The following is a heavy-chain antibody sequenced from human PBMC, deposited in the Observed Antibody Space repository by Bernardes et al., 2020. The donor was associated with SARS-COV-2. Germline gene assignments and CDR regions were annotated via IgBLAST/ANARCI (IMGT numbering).Heavy chain of an antibody. D-gene: IGHD3-16*02. CDR3: ARAPWGELSSLDDY. J-gene: IGHJ4*02. CDR2: ISYAGTNE. CDR1: GFTFNSYG. V-gene: IGHV3-30*03. Sequence: GGSLRLSCTASGFTFNSYGMHWVRQAPGKGLEWVAVISYAGTNEYYADSVRGRFSISRDNSKNTLYLQMNSLRPEDTAVYYCARAPWGELSSLDDYWGQGTLVTVSS.